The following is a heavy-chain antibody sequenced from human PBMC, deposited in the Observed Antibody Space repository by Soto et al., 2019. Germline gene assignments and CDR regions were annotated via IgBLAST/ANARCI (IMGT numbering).Heavy chain of an antibody. J-gene: IGHJ6*02. CDR1: GYTFTSYD. D-gene: IGHD3-10*01. CDR2: MNPNSGRT. CDR3: PRTMVRGEPHMDV. Sequence: QVQLVQSGAEVKKPGASVKVSCKTSGYTFTSYDINWVRQATGQGLECLGWMNPNSGRTGYAQKFQGRGTLTRDNFTSTAHMELSSLRSEATAMYYCPRTMVRGEPHMDVWGQGTTVIVSS. V-gene: IGHV1-8*01.